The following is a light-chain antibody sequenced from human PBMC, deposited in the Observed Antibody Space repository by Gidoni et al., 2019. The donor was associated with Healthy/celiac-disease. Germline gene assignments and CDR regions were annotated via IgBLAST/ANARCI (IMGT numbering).Light chain of an antibody. CDR1: KVGDKY. V-gene: IGLV3-1*01. CDR3: QAWDSSTASYV. J-gene: IGLJ1*01. Sequence: SYELTQPPPMSASPGQTASITCSGDKVGDKYACWSQQKPGQSPVLVIYQDSNRPSGIPARLSGSNSGNTATLTISGTQAMDEADYYCQAWDSSTASYVFGTGTKVTVL. CDR2: QDS.